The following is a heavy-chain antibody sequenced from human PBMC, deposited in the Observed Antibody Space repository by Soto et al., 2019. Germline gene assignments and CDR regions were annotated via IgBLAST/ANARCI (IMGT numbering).Heavy chain of an antibody. CDR2: ISGSGGST. CDR1: GFTFSNYA. V-gene: IGHV3-23*01. J-gene: IGHJ6*02. CDR3: ARDDEYTSSSGGRRIYYHHGMDV. Sequence: EVQLLESGGGLVQPGGSLRLSCAASGFTFSNYAMSWVRQAPGKGLEWVSAISGSGGSTFYADSVKGRFTISRDNSKNTVYLQISSVRAEDPAMSSSARDDEYTSSSGGRRIYYHHGMDVWGQGTRVTVSS. D-gene: IGHD6-6*01.